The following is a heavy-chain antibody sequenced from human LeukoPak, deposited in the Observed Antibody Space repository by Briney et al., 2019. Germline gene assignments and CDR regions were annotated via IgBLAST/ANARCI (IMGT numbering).Heavy chain of an antibody. D-gene: IGHD6-13*01. V-gene: IGHV3-30*02. CDR2: IWNDGSNK. CDR3: AKAFSIAAASKGVVY. CDR1: GFTFSSYA. Sequence: GGSLRLSCAASGFTFSSYAMHWVRQAPGKGLEWVAVIWNDGSNKYYADSVEGRFTISRDNSKNTLYLQMNSLRAEDTAVYYCAKAFSIAAASKGVVYWGQGTLVTVSS. J-gene: IGHJ4*02.